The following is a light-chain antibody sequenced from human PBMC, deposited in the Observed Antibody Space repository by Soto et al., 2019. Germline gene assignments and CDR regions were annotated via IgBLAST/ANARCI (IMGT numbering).Light chain of an antibody. CDR3: HQHDNWPLT. Sequence: EIVMTQSPATLSVSPGERATLSCRASQSIGTYLAWYQQKPGQAPRLLIYAVSTRATGVPARFSGSAAGTEFTPTCSRLQSEDFAVYSCHQHDNWPLTFGGGTKVEI. CDR2: AVS. J-gene: IGKJ4*01. V-gene: IGKV3-15*01. CDR1: QSIGTY.